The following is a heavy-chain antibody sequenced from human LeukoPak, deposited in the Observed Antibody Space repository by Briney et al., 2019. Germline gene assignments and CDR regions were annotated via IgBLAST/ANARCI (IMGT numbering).Heavy chain of an antibody. J-gene: IGHJ6*03. Sequence: SVKVSCTASGGTFSSYAISWVRQAPGQGLEWMGGILPIFGTANYAQKFQGRVTITTDESTSTAYMELSSLRFEDTAVYYCERANYYFWSGYGVRPGYYYYMEVWGKGATVTVSS. CDR2: ILPIFGTA. D-gene: IGHD3-3*01. V-gene: IGHV1-69*05. CDR3: ERANYYFWSGYGVRPGYYYYMEV. CDR1: GGTFSSYA.